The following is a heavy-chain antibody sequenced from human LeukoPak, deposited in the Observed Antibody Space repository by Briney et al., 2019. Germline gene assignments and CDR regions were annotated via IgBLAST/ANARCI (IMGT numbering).Heavy chain of an antibody. CDR1: GGSISSGGYY. CDR3: AQSSGSGSYPLDY. Sequence: SETLSLTCTVSGGSISSGGYYWSWIRQHPGKGLEWIGYIYYSGSTYYNPSLKSRVTISVDTSKNQFSLKLSSVTAADTVVYYCAQSSGSGSYPLDYWGQGTLVTVSS. V-gene: IGHV4-31*03. J-gene: IGHJ4*02. CDR2: IYYSGST. D-gene: IGHD3-10*01.